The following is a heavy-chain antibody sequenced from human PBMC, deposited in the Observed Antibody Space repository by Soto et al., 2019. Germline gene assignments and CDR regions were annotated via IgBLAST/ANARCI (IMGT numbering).Heavy chain of an antibody. J-gene: IGHJ5*02. V-gene: IGHV3-30*18. D-gene: IGHD3-10*01. CDR2: ISYAGSNK. Sequence: QVQLVESGGGVVQPGRSLRLSCAASGFTFSSYGMHWVRQAPGKGLEWVAVISYAGSNKYYADSVKGRFTISRDNSKNSLYLNMNSLSAEETAVYYAAKDRVPFGELVYPPSSWFDPWGQGTLVTVSS. CDR1: GFTFSSYG. CDR3: AKDRVPFGELVYPPSSWFDP.